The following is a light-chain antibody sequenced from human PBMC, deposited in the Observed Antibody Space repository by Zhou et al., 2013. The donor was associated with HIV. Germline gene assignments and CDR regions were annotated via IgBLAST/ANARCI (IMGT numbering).Light chain of an antibody. J-gene: IGKJ3*01. CDR1: QSISSW. Sequence: DIQMTQSPSTLSASVGDRVTITCRASQSISSWLAWYQQKPGKAPKLLIYKASSLESGVPSRFSGSGSGTEFTLTISSLQPDDFATYYCQQSSTYRLFTFGPGPKWISN. CDR3: QQSSTYRLFT. CDR2: KAS. V-gene: IGKV1-5*03.